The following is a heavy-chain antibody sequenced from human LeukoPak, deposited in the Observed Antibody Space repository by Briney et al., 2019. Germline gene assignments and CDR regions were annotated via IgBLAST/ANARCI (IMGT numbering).Heavy chain of an antibody. J-gene: IGHJ4*02. CDR2: ISFDGSNK. D-gene: IGHD3-16*02. CDR3: ARDIESGYFDY. V-gene: IGHV3-30*04. CDR1: GFTFSSFA. Sequence: PGRSLRLSCAASGFTFSSFAIHWVRQAPGKGLEWVAVISFDGSNKYCADSVKGRFTISRDDSKNTLYLQMNSLRAEDTAVYYCARDIESGYFDYWGQGTLVTVSS.